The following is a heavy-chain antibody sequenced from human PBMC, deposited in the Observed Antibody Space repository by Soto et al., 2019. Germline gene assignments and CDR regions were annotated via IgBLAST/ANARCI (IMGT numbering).Heavy chain of an antibody. CDR2: INHSGST. J-gene: IGHJ5*02. D-gene: IGHD5-12*01. CDR3: ARGEGRLVGTWFDP. V-gene: IGHV4-34*01. CDR1: GGSFSRYY. Sequence: ESLSLTYDVYGGSFSRYYWNCIRQPPGKGLEWLGEINHSGSTNYNPSLESRVTISLDTSKTQFSLKLTSVTAADTAVYYCARGEGRLVGTWFDPWGQGTLVTVSS.